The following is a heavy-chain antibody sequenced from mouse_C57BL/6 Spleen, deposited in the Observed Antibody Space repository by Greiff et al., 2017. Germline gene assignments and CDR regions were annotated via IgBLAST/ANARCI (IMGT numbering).Heavy chain of an antibody. Sequence: EVKLMESVAELVRPGASVKLSCTASGFNIKNTYMHWVKQRPEQGLEWIGRIDPANGNPKYAPKFQGKATITADTTSNTAYLPLSSLTSDDTAIYYCARWENYGGLGFDYWGQGTTLTVSS. CDR1: GFNIKNTY. D-gene: IGHD1-1*01. V-gene: IGHV14-3*01. CDR2: IDPANGNP. J-gene: IGHJ2*01. CDR3: ARWENYGGLGFDY.